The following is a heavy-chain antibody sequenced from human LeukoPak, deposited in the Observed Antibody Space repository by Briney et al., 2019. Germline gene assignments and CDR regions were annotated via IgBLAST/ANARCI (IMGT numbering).Heavy chain of an antibody. CDR2: INHSGST. CDR1: GGSFSGYY. CDR3: ARRKLIESCNWFDP. V-gene: IGHV4-34*01. Sequence: PSETLSLTCAVYGGSFSGYYWSWIRQPPGKGLEWIGEINHSGSTNYNPSLKSRVTISVDTSKNQFSLKLSSVTAADTAVYYCARRKLIESCNWFDPWGQGTLVTVSS. J-gene: IGHJ5*02. D-gene: IGHD6-6*01.